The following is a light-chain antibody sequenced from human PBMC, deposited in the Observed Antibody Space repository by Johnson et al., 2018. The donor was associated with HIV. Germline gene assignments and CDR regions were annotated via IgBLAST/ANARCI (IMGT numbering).Light chain of an antibody. V-gene: IGLV1-51*01. CDR1: SSNIENDY. CDR3: GAWDSTLNAYV. CDR2: DNN. J-gene: IGLJ1*01. Sequence: QSVLTQPPSVSAAPGEKVNISCSGSSSNIENDYVSWYQQLPGTAPKLLIYDNNKRPSAIPDRFSGSKSGTSATLGITGLQTGDEGDYFCGAWDSTLNAYVFGTGTKVTVL.